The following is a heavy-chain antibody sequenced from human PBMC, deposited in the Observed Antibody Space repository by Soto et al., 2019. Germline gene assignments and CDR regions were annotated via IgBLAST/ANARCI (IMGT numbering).Heavy chain of an antibody. J-gene: IGHJ6*02. Sequence: QVQLVQSGPEMKKPGASVKLSCKASGYTFTTYSMHWVRQAPGQRLEWMGWIHAGNGNTEHSQKYQGRVTITRDTSASTAYLELGSLRSEDTAVYYCARAAGSSTSCYNYYACGMDVWGQGTAVTVS. CDR2: IHAGNGNT. CDR1: GYTFTTYS. CDR3: ARAAGSSTSCYNYYACGMDV. V-gene: IGHV1-3*01. D-gene: IGHD2-2*01.